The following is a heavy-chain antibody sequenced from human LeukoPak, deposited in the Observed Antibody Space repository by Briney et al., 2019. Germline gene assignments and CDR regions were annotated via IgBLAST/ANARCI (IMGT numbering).Heavy chain of an antibody. CDR3: AKGGYCSGGSCLNIDY. CDR1: GFTFDDFA. D-gene: IGHD2-15*01. Sequence: PGGSLRSSCPAPGFTFDDFAMHWVRKAPGKGLEWVSLISGDGGSTYYADSVKGRFTISRDNSKNSLYLQMNSLRTEDTALYYCAKGGYCSGGSCLNIDYWGQGTLVTVSS. J-gene: IGHJ4*02. CDR2: ISGDGGST. V-gene: IGHV3-43*02.